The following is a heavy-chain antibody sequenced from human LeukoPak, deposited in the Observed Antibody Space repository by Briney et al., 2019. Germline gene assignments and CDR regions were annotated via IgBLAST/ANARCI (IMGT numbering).Heavy chain of an antibody. CDR2: ISGSGGST. CDR3: AKYSIVATNNWFDP. Sequence: GGSLRLSCAASGFTFSSYAMSWVRQAPGKGLEWVSAISGSGGSTYYADSVKGRFTISRDNSKSTLYLQMNSLRAEDTAVYYCAKYSIVATNNWFDPWGQGTLVTVSS. CDR1: GFTFSSYA. J-gene: IGHJ5*02. D-gene: IGHD5-12*01. V-gene: IGHV3-23*01.